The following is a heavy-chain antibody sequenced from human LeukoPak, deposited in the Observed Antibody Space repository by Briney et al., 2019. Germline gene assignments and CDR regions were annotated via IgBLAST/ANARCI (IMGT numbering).Heavy chain of an antibody. CDR2: INPNSGGK. J-gene: IGHJ5*02. CDR1: GYTFTGYY. CDR3: ARDPYCSGGSCPLNWFDP. Sequence: VASVKVSCKASGYTFTGYYMHWVRQAPGQGLEWMGWINPNSGGKNYAQKFQGRVTMTRDTSISTAYMELSRLRSDDTAVYYCARDPYCSGGSCPLNWFDPWGQGTLVTVSS. D-gene: IGHD2-15*01. V-gene: IGHV1-2*02.